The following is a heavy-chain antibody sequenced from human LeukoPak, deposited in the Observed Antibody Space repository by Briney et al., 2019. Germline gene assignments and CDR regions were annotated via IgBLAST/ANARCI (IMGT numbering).Heavy chain of an antibody. CDR2: INHSGST. Sequence: PSETLSLTCAVSGGSFSGFRWHWIRQPPGKGPEWIGEINHSGSTNYNPSLKSRVTISVDTSKNQFSLKLSSVTAADTAVYYCARQGYSYGHFDYWGQGTLVTVSS. J-gene: IGHJ4*02. CDR3: ARQGYSYGHFDY. D-gene: IGHD5-18*01. V-gene: IGHV4-34*01. CDR1: GGSFSGFR.